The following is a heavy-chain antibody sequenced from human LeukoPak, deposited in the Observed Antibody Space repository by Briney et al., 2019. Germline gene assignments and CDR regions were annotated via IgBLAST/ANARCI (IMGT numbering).Heavy chain of an antibody. J-gene: IGHJ6*02. Sequence: GGSLRLSCIVSGFSVSRNYMSWVRQAPGKGLEWVSSVSSGGTTYYADSVKGRFTISRDNSENSLDLQMNRLRAEDTAVYYCARDIISSGWGTFSGMDVWGQGTTVTVSS. CDR3: ARDIISSGWGTFSGMDV. CDR2: VSSGGTT. D-gene: IGHD6-19*01. V-gene: IGHV3-66*01. CDR1: GFSVSRNY.